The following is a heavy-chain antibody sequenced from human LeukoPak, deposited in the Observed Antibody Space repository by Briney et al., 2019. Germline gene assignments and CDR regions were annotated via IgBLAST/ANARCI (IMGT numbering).Heavy chain of an antibody. CDR3: ARVPRLSIAVAAPIFDY. D-gene: IGHD6-19*01. Sequence: SETLSLTCAVYGGSFSGYYWSWIRQPPGKGLEWIGSIYYSGSTYYNPSLKSRVTISVDTSKNQFSLKLSSVTAADTAVYYCARVPRLSIAVAAPIFDYWGQGTLVTVSS. V-gene: IGHV4-34*01. J-gene: IGHJ4*02. CDR2: IYYSGST. CDR1: GGSFSGYY.